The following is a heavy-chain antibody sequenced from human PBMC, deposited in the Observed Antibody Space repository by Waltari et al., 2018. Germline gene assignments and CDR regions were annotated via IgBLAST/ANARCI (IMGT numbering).Heavy chain of an antibody. CDR3: ARDANWGRGCDY. D-gene: IGHD7-27*01. J-gene: IGHJ4*02. Sequence: EVQVVESGGGLVQPGGYLRLSCAAAGITFSSHWMSWARQAAGKGLEWVANINQAGNDKYYVDSVKGRFTVSRDNAKNSLYLQMNSLRAEDTAVYYCARDANWGRGCDYWGQGTPVIVSS. CDR1: GITFSSHW. CDR2: INQAGNDK. V-gene: IGHV3-7*01.